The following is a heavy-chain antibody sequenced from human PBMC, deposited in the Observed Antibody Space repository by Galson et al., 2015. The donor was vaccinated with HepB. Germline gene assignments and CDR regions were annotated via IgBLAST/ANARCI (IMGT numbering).Heavy chain of an antibody. CDR2: IDWDDDK. V-gene: IGHV2-70*01. D-gene: IGHD3-3*01. CDR3: ARTTQFYDFWSGYYNGNYYYGMDV. Sequence: ALVKPTQTLTLTCTFSGFSLSTSGMCVSWTRQPPGKALEWLALIDWDDDKYYSTSLKTRLTISKDTSKNQVVLTMTNMDPVDTATYYCARTTQFYDFWSGYYNGNYYYGMDVWGQGTTVTVSS. CDR1: GFSLSTSGMC. J-gene: IGHJ6*02.